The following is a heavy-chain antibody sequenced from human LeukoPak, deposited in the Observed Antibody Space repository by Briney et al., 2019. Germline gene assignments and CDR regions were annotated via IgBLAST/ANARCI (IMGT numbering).Heavy chain of an antibody. V-gene: IGHV3-30-3*01. CDR1: GFTFSSYA. J-gene: IGHJ4*02. Sequence: PGRSLRLSCAASGFTFSSYAMHWVRQAPGKGLEWVAVIPYDGSNKYYADSVKGRFTISRDNSKNTLYLQMDSLRAEDTAVYYCARDSIEYSSSSEVDYWGQGTLVTVSS. CDR2: IPYDGSNK. D-gene: IGHD6-6*01. CDR3: ARDSIEYSSSSEVDY.